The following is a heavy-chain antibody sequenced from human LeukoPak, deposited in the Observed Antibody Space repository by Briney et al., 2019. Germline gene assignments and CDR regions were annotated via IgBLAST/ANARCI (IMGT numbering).Heavy chain of an antibody. V-gene: IGHV3-30*18. CDR3: AKTGAGYGYFDY. CDR2: ISYDGSNK. Sequence: GGSLRLSCAASGFTFSSYGMHWDRQAPGKGLEWVAVISYDGSNKYYADSVKGRFTISRDNSKNTLYLQMNTLRAEDTAVYYCAKTGAGYGYFDYWGQGTLVTVSS. D-gene: IGHD5-18*01. CDR1: GFTFSSYG. J-gene: IGHJ4*02.